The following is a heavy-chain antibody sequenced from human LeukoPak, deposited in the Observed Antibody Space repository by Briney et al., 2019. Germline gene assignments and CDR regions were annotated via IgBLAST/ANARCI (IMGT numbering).Heavy chain of an antibody. CDR2: IYYSGST. CDR1: GGSFSGYS. Sequence: SETLSLTCAVYGGSFSGYSWSWIRQPPGKGLEWIGYIYYSGSTYYNPSLKSRVTISVDTSKNQFSLKLSSVTAADTAVYYCARRMVGATDAFDIWGQGTMVTVSS. CDR3: ARRMVGATDAFDI. J-gene: IGHJ3*02. V-gene: IGHV4-30-4*07. D-gene: IGHD1-26*01.